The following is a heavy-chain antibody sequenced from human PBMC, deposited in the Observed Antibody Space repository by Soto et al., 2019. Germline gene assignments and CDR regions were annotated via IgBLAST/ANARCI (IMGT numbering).Heavy chain of an antibody. J-gene: IGHJ3*02. V-gene: IGHV4-59*01. D-gene: IGHD6-19*01. Sequence: QVQLQESGPGLVKPSETLSLTCTVSGGSISSYCWSWIRQPPGKGLEWIGYIYYSGSTNYNPSLKSRVTISVDTSTNQFSLKLSSVTAADTAVYYCARDYHSGGAFDIWGQGTMVTVSS. CDR1: GGSISSYC. CDR2: IYYSGST. CDR3: ARDYHSGGAFDI.